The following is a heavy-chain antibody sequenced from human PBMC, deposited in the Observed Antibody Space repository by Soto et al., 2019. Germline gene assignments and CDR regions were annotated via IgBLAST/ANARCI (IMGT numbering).Heavy chain of an antibody. CDR3: ARDLEAMVPDY. CDR2: ISSSSSYT. CDR1: GFTFSDYY. V-gene: IGHV3-11*06. Sequence: LRLSCAASGFTFSDYYMSWIRQAPGKGLEWVSYISSSSSYTNYADSVKGRFTISRDNAKNSLYLQMNSLRAEDTAVYYCARDLEAMVPDYWGQGTLVTVSS. D-gene: IGHD5-18*01. J-gene: IGHJ4*02.